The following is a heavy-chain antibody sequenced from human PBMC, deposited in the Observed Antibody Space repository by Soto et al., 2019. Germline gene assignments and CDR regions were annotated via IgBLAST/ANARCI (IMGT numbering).Heavy chain of an antibody. CDR2: VGGGGDDT. J-gene: IGHJ4*02. V-gene: IGHV3-23*01. CDR3: AKRGCCSTDKCSAFDC. Sequence: EVQLLESGGGLLQPGGSLRLSCAASGFTFSSYVMNWVRQVPGEGLEWVSSVGGGGDDTYYADSVKGRFTISRDNAKNTVYLQMNSMRADDTDVYFCAKRGCCSTDKCSAFDCWWEGTLVSASS. CDR1: GFTFSSYV. D-gene: IGHD2-2*01.